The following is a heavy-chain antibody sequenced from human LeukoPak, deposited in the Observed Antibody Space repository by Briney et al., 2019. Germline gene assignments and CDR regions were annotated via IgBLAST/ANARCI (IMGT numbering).Heavy chain of an antibody. CDR2: IRYDGSNK. CDR3: AKGGYSYYYYYMDV. Sequence: GGSLTLSCAASGFTFSSYGMHWLRQAPAKGLEWVAFIRYDGSNKYYADSVKGRFTISRDNSKNTLYLQMNSLRAEDTAVYYCAKGGYSYYYYYMDVWGKGTTVTVSS. V-gene: IGHV3-30*02. D-gene: IGHD6-25*01. CDR1: GFTFSSYG. J-gene: IGHJ6*03.